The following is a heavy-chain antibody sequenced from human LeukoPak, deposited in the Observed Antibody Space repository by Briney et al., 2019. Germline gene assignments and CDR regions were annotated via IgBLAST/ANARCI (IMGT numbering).Heavy chain of an antibody. CDR1: GFTFSDHY. Sequence: GGSLRLSCAASGFTFSDHYMDWVRQAPGKGLEWVGRTRNKANSYTTEYAASVKGRFTISRDDSKNSLYLQMNSLKTEDTAVYYCARGAYYYEDWGQGTLVTVSS. CDR2: TRNKANSYTT. J-gene: IGHJ4*02. V-gene: IGHV3-72*01. D-gene: IGHD3-22*01. CDR3: ARGAYYYED.